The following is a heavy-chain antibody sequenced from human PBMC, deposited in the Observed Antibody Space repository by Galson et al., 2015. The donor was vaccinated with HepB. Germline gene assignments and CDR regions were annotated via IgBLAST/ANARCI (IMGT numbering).Heavy chain of an antibody. D-gene: IGHD2-15*01. CDR3: AKDLWDIVVVVTATDY. Sequence: SLRLSCAASGFTLIGYAMTWVRQAPGKGLEWVSTISCSGGTTYYADSVKGRFTISRDNSKNTLFLQMNSLRAEDTAVYYCAKDLWDIVVVVTATDYWGQGTLVTVSS. CDR1: GFTLIGYA. CDR2: ISCSGGTT. V-gene: IGHV3-23*01. J-gene: IGHJ4*02.